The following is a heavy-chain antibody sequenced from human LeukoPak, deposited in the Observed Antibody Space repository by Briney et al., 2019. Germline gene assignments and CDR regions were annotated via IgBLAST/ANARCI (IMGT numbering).Heavy chain of an antibody. CDR2: IKSKTDGRTT. CDR1: GFTFSNAW. Sequence: GGSLRLSCAASGFTFSNAWMSWVRQAPGKGLEWVGRIKSKTDGRTTDYAAPVKGRFTISRDDSKDTLYLQMNSLRTEDTAVYYCTTDLRWEFTPFDYWGQGALVTVSS. J-gene: IGHJ4*02. D-gene: IGHD1-26*01. V-gene: IGHV3-15*01. CDR3: TTDLRWEFTPFDY.